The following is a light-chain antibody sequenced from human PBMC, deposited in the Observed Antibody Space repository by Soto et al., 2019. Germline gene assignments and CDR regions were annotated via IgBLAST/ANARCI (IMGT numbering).Light chain of an antibody. CDR2: EVS. CDR1: SSDDGGYNY. J-gene: IGLJ3*02. CDR3: SSYTSSSTRV. V-gene: IGLV2-14*01. Sequence: QSALTQPASVSGSPGQSITISCTGTSSDDGGYNYVSWYQQHPGKAPKLMIYEVSNRPSGVSNRFSGSKSGNTASLPISGLQAEDEADYYCSSYTSSSTRVFGGGTKLTVL.